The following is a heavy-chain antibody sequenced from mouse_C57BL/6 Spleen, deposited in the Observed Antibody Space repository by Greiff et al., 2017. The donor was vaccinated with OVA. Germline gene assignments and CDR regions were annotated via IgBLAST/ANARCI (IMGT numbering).Heavy chain of an antibody. CDR2: IWRGGST. CDR3: ARVTTFYAMDY. CDR1: GFSLTSYG. J-gene: IGHJ4*01. V-gene: IGHV2-2*01. D-gene: IGHD2-1*01. Sequence: VQLQQSGPGLVQPSQSLSITCTASGFSLTSYGVHWVRQSPGKGLEWLGVIWRGGSTDYNAPFISRLSISKDNSKSQVFFKMNRLQADDTAIYYCARVTTFYAMDYWGQGTSVTVSS.